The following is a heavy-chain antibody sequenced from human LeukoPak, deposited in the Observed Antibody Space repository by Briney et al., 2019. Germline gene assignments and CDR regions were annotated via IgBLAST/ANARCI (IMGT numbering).Heavy chain of an antibody. CDR3: AGQKLGMATGNNWFDP. CDR1: GFTFSSYA. J-gene: IGHJ5*02. Sequence: GGSLRLSCAASGFTFSSYAMHWVRQAPGKGLEWVAVISYDGSNKYYADSVKGRFTISRDNSKNTLYLQMNSLRAEDTAVYYCAGQKLGMATGNNWFDPWGQGTLVTVSS. D-gene: IGHD5-12*01. CDR2: ISYDGSNK. V-gene: IGHV3-30-3*02.